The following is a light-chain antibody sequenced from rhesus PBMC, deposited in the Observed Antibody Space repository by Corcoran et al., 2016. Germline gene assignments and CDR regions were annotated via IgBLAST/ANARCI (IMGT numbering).Light chain of an antibody. CDR1: QGISSW. Sequence: DIQMTQSPSSLSASVGDRVTITCQASQGISSWLAWYQQKQGKATKHLIYAASSLQSGVPSRFSGSGSGTDFTLTISSLQPEEFATYYCQQHHSYPRTFGQGTKVEIK. V-gene: IGKV1-33*02. J-gene: IGKJ1*01. CDR2: AAS. CDR3: QQHHSYPRT.